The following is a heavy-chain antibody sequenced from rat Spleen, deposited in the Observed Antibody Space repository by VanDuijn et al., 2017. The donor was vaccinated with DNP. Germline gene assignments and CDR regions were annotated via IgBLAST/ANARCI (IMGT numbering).Heavy chain of an antibody. CDR2: ISYDGSRT. D-gene: IGHD5-1*01. CDR1: GFTFSDYA. V-gene: IGHV5-7*01. J-gene: IGHJ1*01. CDR3: ATRGVGARYYWYFDF. Sequence: EVQLVESGGGLVQPGRSLKLSCAASGFTFSDYAMAWVRQAPKKGLEWVTTISYDGSRTYYRDSVKGRFTISRDNAKSTLYLQMNSLRSEDTATYYCATRGVGARYYWYFDFWGPGTMVTVSS.